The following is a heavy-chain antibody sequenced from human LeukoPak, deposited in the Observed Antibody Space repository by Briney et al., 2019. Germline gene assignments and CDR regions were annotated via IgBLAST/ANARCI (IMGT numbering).Heavy chain of an antibody. CDR2: IRYDGSNK. V-gene: IGHV3-30*02. J-gene: IGHJ4*02. Sequence: GGSLRLSCAASGFTFSSYGMHWVRQAPGKGLEWVAFIRYDGSNKYYADSVKGRFTISRDNSKNTLYLQMNSLRAEDTAVYYCAKALRFLEWFSYWGQGTLVTVSS. CDR3: AKALRFLEWFSY. CDR1: GFTFSSYG. D-gene: IGHD3-3*01.